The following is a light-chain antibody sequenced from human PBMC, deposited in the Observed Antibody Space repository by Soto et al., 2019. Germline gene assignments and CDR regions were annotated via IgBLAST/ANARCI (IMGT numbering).Light chain of an antibody. CDR1: SSDVGGYDL. CDR3: CSYAGSATFE. J-gene: IGLJ2*01. Sequence: QSALTQPASVSGSPGQSITISCTGTSSDVGGYDLVSWYQQHPGKAPKLVIYEDSKRPSGVSIRFSGSKSGNTASLTISGLQAEDEADYYCCSYAGSATFEFGGGTKLTVL. CDR2: EDS. V-gene: IGLV2-23*02.